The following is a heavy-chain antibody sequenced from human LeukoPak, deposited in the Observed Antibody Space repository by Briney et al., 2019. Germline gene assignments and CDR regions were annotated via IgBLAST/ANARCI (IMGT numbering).Heavy chain of an antibody. CDR1: GGSISSYY. D-gene: IGHD5/OR15-5a*01. V-gene: IGHV4-59*08. Sequence: PSETLSLTCTVSGGSISSYYWSWIRQPPGKGLEWIGYIYYSGSTNYHPSLKSRVTISVDTSKNQSSLKLSSVTAADTAVYYCARRSDVSTGAFDIWGQGTMVTVSS. CDR2: IYYSGST. CDR3: ARRSDVSTGAFDI. J-gene: IGHJ3*02.